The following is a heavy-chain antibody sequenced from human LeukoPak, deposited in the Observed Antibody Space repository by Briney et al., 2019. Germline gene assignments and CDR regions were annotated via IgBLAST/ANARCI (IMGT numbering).Heavy chain of an antibody. J-gene: IGHJ4*02. CDR1: GYTFTGYY. D-gene: IGHD2-15*01. CDR3: ARGGHVVVVAATPGD. CDR2: INPNSGGT. V-gene: IGHV1-2*02. Sequence: ASVKVSCKASGYTFTGYYMHWVRQAPGQGLEWMGWINPNSGGTNYAQKLQGRVTMTRDTSISTAYMELSRLRSDDTAVYYCARGGHVVVVAATPGDWGQGTLVTVSS.